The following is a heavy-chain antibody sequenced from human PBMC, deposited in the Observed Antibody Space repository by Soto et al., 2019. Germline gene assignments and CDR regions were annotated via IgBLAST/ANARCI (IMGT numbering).Heavy chain of an antibody. CDR3: ARCASSGSLDWFDP. D-gene: IGHD1-26*01. CDR1: GYSFTNYW. CDR2: IYPGDSDT. Sequence: GESLKISCKGSGYSFTNYWIGWVRQMPGKGLEWMGIIYPGDSDTRYSPSFQGQVTISADKSITTAYLQWSSLKASDTAIYYCARCASSGSLDWFDPWGQGTLVTVSS. V-gene: IGHV5-51*01. J-gene: IGHJ5*02.